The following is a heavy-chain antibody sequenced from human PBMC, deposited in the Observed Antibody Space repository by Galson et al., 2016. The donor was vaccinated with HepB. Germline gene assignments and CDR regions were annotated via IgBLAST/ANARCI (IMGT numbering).Heavy chain of an antibody. CDR3: ARSIKGPDYDSSGYGGRHFDY. CDR1: GGSIISDNYY. J-gene: IGHJ4*02. D-gene: IGHD3-22*01. V-gene: IGHV4-39*07. Sequence: SETLSLTCTVSGGSIISDNYYWGWIRQPPGKGLEWIGTMYYSGSTFYNPSLKSRLTMSVDTSKNQFSLRLTSVTAADTAVYYCARSIKGPDYDSSGYGGRHFDYWGQGDLVTVSS. CDR2: MYYSGST.